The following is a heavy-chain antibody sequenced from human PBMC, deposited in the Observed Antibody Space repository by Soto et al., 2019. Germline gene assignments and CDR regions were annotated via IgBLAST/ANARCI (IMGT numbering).Heavy chain of an antibody. CDR2: IYPGDSGT. J-gene: IGHJ4*02. V-gene: IGHV5-51*01. Sequence: PGESRKISCKGSGYSFTNYWIGWVRQMPGKGLEWMAIIYPGDSGTRYSPSFQGQVTISADKSISTAYLQWSSLKASDTAIYYCARHRSYCSTTSCPIDYWGLGTLVTVSS. CDR1: GYSFTNYW. CDR3: ARHRSYCSTTSCPIDY. D-gene: IGHD2-2*01.